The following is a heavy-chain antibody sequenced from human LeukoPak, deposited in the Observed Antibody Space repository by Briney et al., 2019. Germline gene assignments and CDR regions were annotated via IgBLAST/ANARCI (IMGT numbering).Heavy chain of an antibody. CDR2: FDPEDGET. V-gene: IGHV1-24*01. CDR1: GYTLTELS. Sequence: ASVKVSCKVSGYTLTELSMHWVRQAPGKGLEWLGGFDPEDGETIYAQKFQGRVTMTEDTSTDTAYMELSSLRSEDTAVYYCATGDMSGAQSRYFQHWGQGTLVTVSS. CDR3: ATGDMSGAQSRYFQH. D-gene: IGHD4-17*01. J-gene: IGHJ1*01.